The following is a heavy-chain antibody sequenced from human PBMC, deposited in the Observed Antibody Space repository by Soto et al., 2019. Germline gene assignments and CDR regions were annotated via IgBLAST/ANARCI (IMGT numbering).Heavy chain of an antibody. J-gene: IGHJ6*02. D-gene: IGHD5-18*01. Sequence: EVQLLESGGDLVQTGGSLRLSCVASGFTFSAYAMSWVRQAPGGGLELVSALPYNGESPYYADSVKGLFTISRANSKKTLCLQMNSLRAEHTAVYYGAKMTSDSYGRKSGLDVWGQGTTVTVSS. CDR1: GFTFSAYA. V-gene: IGHV3-23*01. CDR2: LPYNGESP. CDR3: AKMTSDSYGRKSGLDV.